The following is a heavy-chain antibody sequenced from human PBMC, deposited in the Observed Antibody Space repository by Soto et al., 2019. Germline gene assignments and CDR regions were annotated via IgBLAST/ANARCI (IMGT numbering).Heavy chain of an antibody. J-gene: IGHJ6*02. CDR1: GFTFSSYG. CDR3: AKDLDSSSWYVGYYYYYGMDV. CDR2: ISYDGSNK. D-gene: IGHD6-13*01. V-gene: IGHV3-30*18. Sequence: QVQLVESGGGVVQPGRSLRLSCAASGFTFSSYGMHWVRQAPGKGLEGVAAISYDGSNKYYADSVQGRFTISRDNSKNTLYLQMNSLRAEDTAVYYCAKDLDSSSWYVGYYYYYGMDVWGQGTTVTVSS.